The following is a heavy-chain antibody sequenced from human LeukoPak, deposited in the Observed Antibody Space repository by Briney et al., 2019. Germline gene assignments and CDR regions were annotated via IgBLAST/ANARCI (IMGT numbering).Heavy chain of an antibody. J-gene: IGHJ4*02. D-gene: IGHD3-22*01. CDR3: ARENSYYDSSGYYYGSGYFDY. Sequence: SETLSLTCTVSGGSISSYYWSWLRQPPGKGLEYIGYSHYTGSTKYNPSLKSRVTISLDTSGNQFSLRLSSVTAADTAVYYCARENSYYDSSGYYYGSGYFDYWGQGTLVTVSS. CDR2: SHYTGST. CDR1: GGSISSYY. V-gene: IGHV4-59*01.